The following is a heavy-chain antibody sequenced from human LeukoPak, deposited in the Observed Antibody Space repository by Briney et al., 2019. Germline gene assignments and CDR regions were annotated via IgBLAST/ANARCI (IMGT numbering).Heavy chain of an antibody. CDR1: GFTFRSYS. CDR2: ITSSGSYI. CDR3: ARDRVDY. Sequence: GGSLRLSCAASGFTFRSYSMNWVRQAPGRGLEWVSSITSSGSYIYYADSVKGRFTISRDNTKNSLFLQMNSLRAEDTAVYYCARDRVDYWGQGTLVTVSS. V-gene: IGHV3-21*01. J-gene: IGHJ4*02.